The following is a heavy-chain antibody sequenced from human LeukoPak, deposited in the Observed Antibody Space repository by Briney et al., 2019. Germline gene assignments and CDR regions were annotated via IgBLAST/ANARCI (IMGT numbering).Heavy chain of an antibody. CDR2: VHHSGSS. CDR1: GDSVSGSFW. J-gene: IGHJ4*02. Sequence: SETLSLTCAVSGDSVSGSFWWSWVRQPPHKGLEWIGEVHHSGSSNYNPSLESRVIISLDGSKNLLSLELSSVTAADTAVYYCVRHSGWYFGYWGQGTLVTVSS. V-gene: IGHV4-4*02. CDR3: VRHSGWYFGY. D-gene: IGHD6-19*01.